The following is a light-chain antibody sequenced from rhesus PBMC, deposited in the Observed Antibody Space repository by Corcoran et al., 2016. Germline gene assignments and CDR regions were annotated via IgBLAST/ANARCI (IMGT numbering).Light chain of an antibody. CDR1: QAINKG. V-gene: IGKV1-94*01. CDR3: LQAYTTPYS. CDR2: AAS. Sequence: DIQMTQSPSSLSASVGDRVTVTCRASQAINKGLSWYQQKPGKAPTLLIYAASRLQTGVSSRFSGSGAGTDFTLTISSMQPEDVATYYCLQAYTTPYSFGQRTKVEV. J-gene: IGKJ2*01.